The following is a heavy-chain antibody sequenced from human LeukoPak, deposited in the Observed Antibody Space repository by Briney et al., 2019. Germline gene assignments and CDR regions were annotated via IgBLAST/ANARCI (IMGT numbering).Heavy chain of an antibody. D-gene: IGHD6-13*01. Sequence: EASVKVSCKASGYTFTSYAMNWVRQAPGQGLEWMGWINTNTGNPTYAQGFTGRFVFSLDTSVSTAYLQISSLKAEDTAVYYCARIRTKAKQQLVHSFDYWGQGTLVTVSS. CDR2: INTNTGNP. CDR1: GYTFTSYA. J-gene: IGHJ4*02. V-gene: IGHV7-4-1*02. CDR3: ARIRTKAKQQLVHSFDY.